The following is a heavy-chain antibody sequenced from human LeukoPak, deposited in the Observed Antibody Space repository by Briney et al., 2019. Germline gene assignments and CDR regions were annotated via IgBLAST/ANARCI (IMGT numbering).Heavy chain of an antibody. CDR3: ARDRCHYPYYYYGMDV. J-gene: IGHJ6*02. V-gene: IGHV3-7*01. CDR2: TQPDGSAH. CDR1: GFSFSTYR. D-gene: IGHD2-2*01. Sequence: GGSLRLSCAGSGFSFSTYRMSWVRQAPGKGLEWVASTQPDGSAHYYVDSVMGRVTISRDNAKNSLYLQMNSLSVEDTAVYYCARDRCHYPYYYYGMDVWGQGTTVTVSS.